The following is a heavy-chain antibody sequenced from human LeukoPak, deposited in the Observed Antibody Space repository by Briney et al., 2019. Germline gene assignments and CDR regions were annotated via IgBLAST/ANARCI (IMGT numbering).Heavy chain of an antibody. D-gene: IGHD6-6*01. CDR2: ISSSSSYI. CDR3: AREGRSIAARDFDY. CDR1: GFTFSNYS. J-gene: IGHJ4*02. V-gene: IGHV3-21*01. Sequence: PGGSLRLSCAASGFTFSNYSMKLVRQAPGKGLEWVSSISSSSSYIYYADSVKGRFTISRDNAKNSLYLQMNSLRAEDTAVYYCAREGRSIAARDFDYWGQGTLVTVSS.